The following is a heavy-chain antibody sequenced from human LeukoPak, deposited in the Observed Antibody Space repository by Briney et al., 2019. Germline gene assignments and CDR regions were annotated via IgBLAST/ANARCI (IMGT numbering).Heavy chain of an antibody. D-gene: IGHD4-17*01. V-gene: IGHV4-34*01. CDR1: GWSFSDYY. CDR3: ARGPHYGARTFDY. J-gene: IGHJ4*02. CDR2: INHSAST. Sequence: SETLCLTCAAYGWSFSDYYWRWIRQPPRKGLEWIGDINHSASTNYNPSLKSRVTISVDTSKKQFSLKLTSVTAADTAVYYCARGPHYGARTFDYWGQGTLVTVSS.